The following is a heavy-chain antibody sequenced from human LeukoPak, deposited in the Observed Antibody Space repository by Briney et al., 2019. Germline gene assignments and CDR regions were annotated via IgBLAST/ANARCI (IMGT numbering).Heavy chain of an antibody. CDR2: IYPGDSDT. J-gene: IGHJ4*02. V-gene: IGHV5-51*01. CDR1: GYSFTSYW. CDR3: ARPEAVAGSYFDY. D-gene: IGHD6-19*01. Sequence: GESLKISCKGSGYSFTSYWIGWVRQMPGKGLEWMGIIYPGDSDTRYSPSFQGQVTISADKSISTAYLQWSSLKASDTAMCYCARPEAVAGSYFDYWGQGTLVTVSS.